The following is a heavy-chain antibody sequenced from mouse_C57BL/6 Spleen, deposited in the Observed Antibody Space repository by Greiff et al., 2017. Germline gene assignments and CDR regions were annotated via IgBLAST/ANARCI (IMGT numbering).Heavy chain of an antibody. J-gene: IGHJ4*01. CDR3: ARTSNYDWGDY. V-gene: IGHV1-55*01. Sequence: QVQLQQPGAELVKPGASVKMSCKASGYTFTSYWITWVKQRPGQGLEWIGDIYLGSGSTNYNEKFKSKATLTVDTSSSTAYMQLSSLTSEDSAVYYCARTSNYDWGDYWGQGTSVTVSS. D-gene: IGHD2-5*01. CDR2: IYLGSGST. CDR1: GYTFTSYW.